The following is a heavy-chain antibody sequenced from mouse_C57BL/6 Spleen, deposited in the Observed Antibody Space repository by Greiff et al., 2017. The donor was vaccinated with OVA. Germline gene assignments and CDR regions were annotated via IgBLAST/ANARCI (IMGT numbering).Heavy chain of an antibody. J-gene: IGHJ2*01. D-gene: IGHD2-4*01. CDR2: IHPNSGST. Sequence: VQLQQPGAELVKPGASVKLSCKASGYTFTSYWMHWVKQRPGQGLEWIGMIHPNSGSTNYNEKFKSKATLTVDKSSSTAYMQLSSLTSEDSAVYYCARIYYDYGDGDFDYWGQGTTLTVSS. CDR3: ARIYYDYGDGDFDY. CDR1: GYTFTSYW. V-gene: IGHV1-64*01.